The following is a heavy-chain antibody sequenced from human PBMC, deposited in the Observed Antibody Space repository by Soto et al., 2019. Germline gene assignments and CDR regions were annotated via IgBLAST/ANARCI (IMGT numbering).Heavy chain of an antibody. Sequence: QVQLQESGPGLVKPSETLSLTCRVSGGSISSSSYYWGWVRQPPGKGLEWIGSIFYTGYTYYNPSLKSRVTMSVDTSMTQFSLRLSSVTAADTAVYYCARRSGCTGGSCYFSTWGQGTLVTVSS. J-gene: IGHJ4*02. V-gene: IGHV4-39*01. CDR3: ARRSGCTGGSCYFST. CDR2: IFYTGYT. CDR1: GGSISSSSYY. D-gene: IGHD2-15*01.